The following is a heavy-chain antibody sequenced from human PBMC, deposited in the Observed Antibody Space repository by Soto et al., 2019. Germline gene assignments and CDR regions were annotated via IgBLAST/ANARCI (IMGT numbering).Heavy chain of an antibody. Sequence: SVKVSCKASGGTFSSYAISWVRQAPGQGLEWMGGIIPIFGTANYAQKFQGRVTITADESTSTAYMELSSLRSEDTAVYYCARGREIVVVVAATLPLYYYYGMDVWGQGTTVTVSS. V-gene: IGHV1-69*13. D-gene: IGHD2-15*01. J-gene: IGHJ6*02. CDR3: ARGREIVVVVAATLPLYYYYGMDV. CDR2: IIPIFGTA. CDR1: GGTFSSYA.